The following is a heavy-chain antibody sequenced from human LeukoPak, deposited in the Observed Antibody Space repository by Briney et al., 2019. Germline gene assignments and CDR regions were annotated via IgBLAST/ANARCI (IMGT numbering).Heavy chain of an antibody. CDR3: ARGVRGVVVAATVY. D-gene: IGHD2-15*01. CDR1: GFTFSRYA. Sequence: GGSLRLSCAASGFTFSRYAMHGVRQGPGKGLEWVAVISYDGSNKYYADSVKGGFTISRENAKNTLYLQMNSLTADDTAVYYCARGVRGVVVAATVYWGQGTLVTVSS. V-gene: IGHV3-30*04. CDR2: ISYDGSNK. J-gene: IGHJ4*02.